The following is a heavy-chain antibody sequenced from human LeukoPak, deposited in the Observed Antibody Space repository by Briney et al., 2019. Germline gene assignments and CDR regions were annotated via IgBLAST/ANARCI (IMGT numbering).Heavy chain of an antibody. CDR1: GFTFSSYY. D-gene: IGHD3-10*01. CDR3: ARGDQQLLWFKA. J-gene: IGHJ5*02. Sequence: GGSLRLSCAASGFTFSSYYMSWVRQAPGKGLEWVANIKQDGSEKYYVDSVKGRFTISRDNAKNSLYLQMNSLRAEDTAIYYCARGDQQLLWFKAWGQGILVTVSS. CDR2: IKQDGSEK. V-gene: IGHV3-7*05.